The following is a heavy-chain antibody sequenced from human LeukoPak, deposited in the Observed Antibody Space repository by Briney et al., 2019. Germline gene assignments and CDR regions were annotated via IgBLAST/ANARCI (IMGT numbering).Heavy chain of an antibody. D-gene: IGHD1-26*01. J-gene: IGHJ4*02. CDR2: LYSSGST. Sequence: GGSLRLSCAASGFTVSSNYMGWVRQAPGKGLELVSILYSSGSTYYADSVKGRFTISRDNSQNTLYLQMNSLRAEDTAMYYCVRSVSGIVDYWGQGTLVTVSS. CDR3: VRSVSGIVDY. V-gene: IGHV3-66*01. CDR1: GFTVSSNY.